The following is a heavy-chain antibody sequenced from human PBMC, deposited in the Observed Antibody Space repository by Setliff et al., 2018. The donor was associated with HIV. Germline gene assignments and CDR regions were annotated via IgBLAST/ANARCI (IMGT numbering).Heavy chain of an antibody. CDR1: GGSFNDYY. CDR2: IYTSGST. D-gene: IGHD3-3*01. J-gene: IGHJ4*02. CDR3: VRDRETVSISGVAVPYFDY. V-gene: IGHV4-59*10. Sequence: SETLSLTCAVYGGSFNDYYWSWIRQPPGKGLEWIGRIYTSGSTNYNPSLKSRVTISVDTSKNQFSLELSSVTAADTAVYYCVRDRETVSISGVAVPYFDYWGQGTQVTVSS.